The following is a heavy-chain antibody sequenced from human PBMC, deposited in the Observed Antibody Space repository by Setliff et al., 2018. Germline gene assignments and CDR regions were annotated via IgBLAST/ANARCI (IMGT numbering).Heavy chain of an antibody. J-gene: IGHJ4*02. CDR1: GYTLTELS. D-gene: IGHD1-26*01. CDR2: FDPEDGET. V-gene: IGHV1-24*01. Sequence: SVKVSCKVSGYTLTELSMHWVRQAPGKGLEWMGGFDPEDGETIYAQKFQGRVTMTEDTSTDTAYMELSSLRSDDTALYCCAKDMVVGGIQSSRGWYNPGDYWGQGTQVTVSS. CDR3: AKDMVVGGIQSSRGWYNPGDY.